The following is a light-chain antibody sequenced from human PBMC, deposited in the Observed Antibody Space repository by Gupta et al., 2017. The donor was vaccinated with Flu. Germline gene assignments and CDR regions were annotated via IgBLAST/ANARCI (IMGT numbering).Light chain of an antibody. J-gene: IGKJ4*01. Sequence: DIQMTQSPSSVSASVGDRVTITCRASQGISRWLAWYQQKPGKAPKLLIYAASSLQSGVPSRFSGSGSGTDFTLTISSLQPEDFATYYCQQTNSFPPLTSGGGTKVEIK. V-gene: IGKV1-12*01. CDR2: AAS. CDR3: QQTNSFPPLT. CDR1: QGISRW.